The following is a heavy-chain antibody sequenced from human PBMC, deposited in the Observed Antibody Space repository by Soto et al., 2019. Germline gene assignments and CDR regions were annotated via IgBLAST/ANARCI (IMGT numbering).Heavy chain of an antibody. V-gene: IGHV7-4-1*01. J-gene: IGHJ5*02. Sequence: ASVKVSCKASGYTFTSYAMNWVRRAPGQGLEWMGWINTNTGNPTYAQGFTGRFVFSLDTSVSTAYLQICSLKAEDTAVYYCARDMESVAHISGNWFDPWGPGTLVTVSS. CDR2: INTNTGNP. CDR1: GYTFTSYA. D-gene: IGHD3-3*02. CDR3: ARDMESVAHISGNWFDP.